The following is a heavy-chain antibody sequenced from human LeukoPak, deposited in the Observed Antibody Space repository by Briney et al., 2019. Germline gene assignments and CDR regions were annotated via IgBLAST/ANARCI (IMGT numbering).Heavy chain of an antibody. CDR3: ARGDCSSTSCWRYFDL. J-gene: IGHJ2*01. D-gene: IGHD2-2*01. CDR1: GGSFSGYY. CDR2: INHSGST. Sequence: SETLSLTCAVYGGSFSGYYWGWIRQPPGKGLEWIGEINHSGSTNYNPSLKSRVTISVDTSKNQFSLKLSSVTAADTAVYYCARGDCSSTSCWRYFDLWGRGTLVTVSS. V-gene: IGHV4-34*01.